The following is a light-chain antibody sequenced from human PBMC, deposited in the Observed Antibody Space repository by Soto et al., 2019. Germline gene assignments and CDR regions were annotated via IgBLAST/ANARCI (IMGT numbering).Light chain of an antibody. CDR3: QQYNNWLWT. J-gene: IGKJ1*01. CDR2: GAS. CDR1: QSVSGN. V-gene: IGKV3-15*01. Sequence: EIVMMQSPATLAVSPGERATLCCRASQSVSGNLAWYQQKPGQAPRLLIYGASTRATGIPARFSGSGSGTEFTLTISSLQSEDFALYYCQQYNNWLWTFGQGTKVDIK.